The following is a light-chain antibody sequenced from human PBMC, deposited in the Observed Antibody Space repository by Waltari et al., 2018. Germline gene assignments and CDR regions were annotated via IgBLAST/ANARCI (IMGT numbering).Light chain of an antibody. J-gene: IGKJ4*01. V-gene: IGKV3-11*01. Sequence: EIVLTQSPVTLSLSPGESATLSCRASQSVGSYLAWYQQKPGQAPRLLIYDASNRATGIPARFSGSGSGTDFTLTISSLEPEDFAIYYCQQRSNRPLTFGGGTKVEIK. CDR3: QQRSNRPLT. CDR2: DAS. CDR1: QSVGSY.